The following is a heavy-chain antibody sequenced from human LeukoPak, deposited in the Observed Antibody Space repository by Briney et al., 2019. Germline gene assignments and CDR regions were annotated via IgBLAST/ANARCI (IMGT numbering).Heavy chain of an antibody. J-gene: IGHJ6*02. CDR2: INHSGSP. V-gene: IGHV4-34*01. CDR1: GGSFSGYY. D-gene: IGHD3-10*01. Sequence: SETLSLTCAVYGGSFSGYYWSWIRQPPGKGLEWIGEINHSGSPNYNPSLKSRVTISVDTSKNQFSLKLSSVTAADTAVYYCARDEVSITMVRGADYGMDVWGQGTTVTVSS. CDR3: ARDEVSITMVRGADYGMDV.